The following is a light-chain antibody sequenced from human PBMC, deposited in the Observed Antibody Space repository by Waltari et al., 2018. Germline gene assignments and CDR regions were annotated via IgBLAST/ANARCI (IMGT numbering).Light chain of an antibody. J-gene: IGLJ2*01. Sequence: QSAPTQPASVSGSPGQSITISCTGTSSDVGGYNSVSWYQDHPGQAPKVIIYDVSNRPSGVSDRFSGSKSGNTASLTISGLQAEDEADYYCSSQSSNDVVLFGGGTKLTVL. CDR1: SSDVGGYNS. CDR3: SSQSSNDVVL. CDR2: DVS. V-gene: IGLV2-14*03.